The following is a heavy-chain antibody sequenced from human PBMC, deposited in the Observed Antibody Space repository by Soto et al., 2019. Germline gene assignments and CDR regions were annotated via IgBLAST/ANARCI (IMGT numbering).Heavy chain of an antibody. D-gene: IGHD2-15*01. CDR2: INHSGST. CDR1: GGSFSGYY. J-gene: IGHJ5*02. V-gene: IGHV4-34*01. Sequence: QVQLQQWGAGLLKPSETLSLTCAVYGGSFSGYYWSWIRQPPGKGLEWIGEINHSGSTNYNPSLKSRVTISVDTSKTQFSLKLSSVTAADTAVYYCARDCSGGSCYGFDPWGQGTLVTVSS. CDR3: ARDCSGGSCYGFDP.